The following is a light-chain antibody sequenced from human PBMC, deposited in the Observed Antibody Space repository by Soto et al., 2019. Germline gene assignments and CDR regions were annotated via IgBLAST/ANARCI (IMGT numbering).Light chain of an antibody. V-gene: IGKV1-5*01. J-gene: IGKJ2*01. CDR2: DAS. CDR1: QSISNW. CDR3: QQYNSYSPYT. Sequence: DVQMTQSPSTLSASVGDRVTITCRASQSISNWLAWFQQKPGKAPKLLIYDASSLESGVPSRFGGSGSGTDFSLTISSLQPDDSATYYCQQYNSYSPYTFGQGTKLEIK.